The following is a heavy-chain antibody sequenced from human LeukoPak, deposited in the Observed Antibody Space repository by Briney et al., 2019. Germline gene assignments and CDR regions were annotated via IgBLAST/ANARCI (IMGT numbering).Heavy chain of an antibody. CDR1: GFTFSSYS. V-gene: IGHV3-21*01. Sequence: GGSLRLSCAASGFTFSSYSMSWVRQAPGMGLEWVSSISGSSSYIYYADSVKGRFTISRDNAKNTLYLQMNSLRAEDTAVYYCARAPSAMVRDYFDDWGQGTLVTVSS. CDR2: ISGSSSYI. CDR3: ARAPSAMVRDYFDD. D-gene: IGHD5-18*01. J-gene: IGHJ4*02.